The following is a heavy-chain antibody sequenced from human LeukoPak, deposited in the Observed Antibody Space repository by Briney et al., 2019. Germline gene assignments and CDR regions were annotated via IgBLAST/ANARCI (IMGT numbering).Heavy chain of an antibody. D-gene: IGHD3-3*01. J-gene: IGHJ5*02. CDR3: ARPRAYYDFWSGYNNYNWFDP. Sequence: SETLSLTCTVSGGSISSYYWSWIRQPPGKGLEWLGYIYYSGSTNYNPSLKSRVTISVDTSKNQFSLKLSSVTAADTAVYYCARPRAYYDFWSGYNNYNWFDPWGQGTLVTVSS. CDR1: GGSISSYY. CDR2: IYYSGST. V-gene: IGHV4-59*01.